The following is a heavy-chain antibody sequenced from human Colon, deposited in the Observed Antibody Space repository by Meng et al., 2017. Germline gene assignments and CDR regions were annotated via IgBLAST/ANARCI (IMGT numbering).Heavy chain of an antibody. V-gene: IGHV4-30-4*01. D-gene: IGHD6-19*01. Sequence: QVQLQESGPVLVKPSQTLSRTCTVSGGSISSGDYYWSWIRQPPGKGLEWIGYIYHSGSTYYNPSLKSRVTISVDRSKNQFSLKLSSVTAADTAVYYCATYDGGIAVAGTGYFQHWGQGTLVTVSS. CDR1: GGSISSGDYY. CDR2: IYHSGST. J-gene: IGHJ1*01. CDR3: ATYDGGIAVAGTGYFQH.